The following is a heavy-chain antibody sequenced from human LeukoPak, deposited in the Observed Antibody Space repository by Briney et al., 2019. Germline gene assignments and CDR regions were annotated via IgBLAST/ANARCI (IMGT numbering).Heavy chain of an antibody. V-gene: IGHV3-11*01. CDR2: ISSSGSTI. Sequence: PGGSLSLSCAASGFTFSDYNMSWIHQAPGKGLEWVSNISSSGSTIYHADSVKGRITTSKDTAKTSLDLQMNSLRGEDTAVYYCARDTDQSIWNRGYNWFVPWGQGTLVTVSS. J-gene: IGHJ5*02. CDR1: GFTFSDYN. CDR3: ARDTDQSIWNRGYNWFVP. D-gene: IGHD1-1*01.